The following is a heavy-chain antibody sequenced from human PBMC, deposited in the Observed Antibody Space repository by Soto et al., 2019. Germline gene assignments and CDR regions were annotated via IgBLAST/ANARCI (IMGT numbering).Heavy chain of an antibody. CDR2: VIPLFRSA. D-gene: IGHD3-22*01. Sequence: QVQLVQSGAEVKKPGSSVKVSCKASGVTFSSYAISWVRQAPGQGLEWMGGVIPLFRSANYAQKFQGRVTIPADESTSTAYMELSSLRSEDTAVYFCATFPLAYYYESSGDYAFDSWGQGTLVTVSS. V-gene: IGHV1-69*12. J-gene: IGHJ4*02. CDR1: GVTFSSYA. CDR3: ATFPLAYYYESSGDYAFDS.